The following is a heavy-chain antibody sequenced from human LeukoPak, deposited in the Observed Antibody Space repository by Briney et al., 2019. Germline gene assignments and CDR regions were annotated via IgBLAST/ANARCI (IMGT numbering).Heavy chain of an antibody. V-gene: IGHV4-34*01. CDR2: INHSGST. CDR3: ARADPWGYYDSSGYYYAY. CDR1: GGSFSGYY. J-gene: IGHJ4*02. Sequence: RASETLSLTCAVYGGSFSGYYWSWIRQPPGKGLEWIGEINHSGSTNYNPSLKSRVTISVDTSKNQFSLKLSSVTAADTAVYYCARADPWGYYDSSGYYYAYWGQGTLVTVSS. D-gene: IGHD3-22*01.